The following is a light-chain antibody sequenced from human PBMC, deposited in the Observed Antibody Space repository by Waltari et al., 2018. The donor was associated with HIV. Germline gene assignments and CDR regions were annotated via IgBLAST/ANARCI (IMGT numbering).Light chain of an antibody. CDR3: AAWDDSLSGWV. J-gene: IGLJ3*02. Sequence: QSVLTQPPSASGTPGQRVTISCSGSSSHSGTNTVYWYHQLPGTAPKILIYRNNQRPSGVPDRFSGSKSGTSASLAISGLRSEDEADYYCAAWDDSLSGWVFGGGTKLTVL. CDR2: RNN. V-gene: IGLV1-47*01. CDR1: SSHSGTNT.